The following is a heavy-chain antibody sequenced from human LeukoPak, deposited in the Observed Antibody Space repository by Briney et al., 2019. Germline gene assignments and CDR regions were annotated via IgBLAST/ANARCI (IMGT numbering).Heavy chain of an antibody. D-gene: IGHD3-10*01. J-gene: IGHJ5*02. CDR2: IYYSGST. Sequence: SEILSLTCTVSGGSISSYYWSWIRQPPGKGLEWIGYIYYSGSTNYNPSLKSRVTISVDTSKNQFSLKLGSVTAADTAVYYCARAAGIDYYGSGTLNWFDPWGQGTLVTVSS. CDR3: ARAAGIDYYGSGTLNWFDP. V-gene: IGHV4-59*01. CDR1: GGSISSYY.